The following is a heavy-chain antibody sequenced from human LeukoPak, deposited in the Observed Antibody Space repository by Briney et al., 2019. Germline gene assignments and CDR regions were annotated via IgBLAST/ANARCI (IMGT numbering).Heavy chain of an antibody. V-gene: IGHV1-18*01. CDR2: ISAYNGNT. Sequence: ASVKVSCKASGYTFTSYGISWVRQAPGQWLEWMGWISAYNGNTNYAQKLQGRVTMTTDTSTSTAYMELRSLRSDDTAVYYCARAGALRYFDWVRTDDAFDIWGQGTMVTVSS. CDR3: ARAGALRYFDWVRTDDAFDI. D-gene: IGHD3-9*01. J-gene: IGHJ3*02. CDR1: GYTFTSYG.